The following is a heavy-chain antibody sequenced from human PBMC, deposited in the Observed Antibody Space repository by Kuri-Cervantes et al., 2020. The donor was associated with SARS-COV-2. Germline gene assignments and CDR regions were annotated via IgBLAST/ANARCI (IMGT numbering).Heavy chain of an antibody. CDR3: AKSGSYYFDY. CDR1: GFTFSSYA. J-gene: IGHJ4*02. Sequence: GGSLRLSCAASGFTFSSYAMSWVRQAPGKGLEWVSAISDSGGSTYYADSVKGRFTISRDNSKNTLYLQMNSLRAEHTAVYYCAKSGSYYFDYWGQGTLVNVSS. V-gene: IGHV3-23*01. CDR2: ISDSGGST. D-gene: IGHD1-26*01.